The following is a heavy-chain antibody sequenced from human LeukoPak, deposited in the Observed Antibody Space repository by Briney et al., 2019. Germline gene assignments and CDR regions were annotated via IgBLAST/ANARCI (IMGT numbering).Heavy chain of an antibody. CDR1: GFIFSAYG. CDR3: ARVGYGSGSYPWFDP. D-gene: IGHD3-10*01. J-gene: IGHJ5*02. CDR2: ISVSGSHI. V-gene: IGHV3-21*01. Sequence: GGSLRLSCAASGFIFSAYGMNWVRLAPGTGLEWVAFISVSGSHIDYADSVKGRFTISRDDAKNSLYLQMSALRAEDTAVYYCARVGYGSGSYPWFDPWGQGTLATVSS.